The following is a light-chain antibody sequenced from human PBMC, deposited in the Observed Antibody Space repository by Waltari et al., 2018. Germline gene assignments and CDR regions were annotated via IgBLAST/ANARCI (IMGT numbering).Light chain of an antibody. CDR2: AAS. J-gene: IGKJ2*01. Sequence: EIVLTQSPGTLSLSPGGRATLSCRASQSVSSSYLAWYQQKPGQPPRLLIYAASSRATGIPDRFSGSGSGTDFTLTIGRLEPEDFAVYYCQQYGSSVYTFGQGTKLEIK. V-gene: IGKV3-20*01. CDR3: QQYGSSVYT. CDR1: QSVSSSY.